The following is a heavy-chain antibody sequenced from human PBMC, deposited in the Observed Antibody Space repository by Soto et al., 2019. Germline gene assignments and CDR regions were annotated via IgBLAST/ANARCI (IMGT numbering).Heavy chain of an antibody. CDR1: GFTFSNAW. D-gene: IGHD5-12*01. V-gene: IGHV3-15*07. CDR3: TTDDSGYEYERFSPLSYGMDV. CDR2: IKSKTDGGTT. J-gene: IGHJ6*02. Sequence: PGGSLRLSCAASGFTFSNAWMNWVRQAPGKGLEWVGRIKSKTDGGTTDYAAPVKGRFTISRDDSKNTLYLQMNSLKTEDTAVYYCTTDDSGYEYERFSPLSYGMDVWGQGTTVTVSS.